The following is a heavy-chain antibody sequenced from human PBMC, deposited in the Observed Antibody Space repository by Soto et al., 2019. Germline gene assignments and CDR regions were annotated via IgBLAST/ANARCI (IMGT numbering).Heavy chain of an antibody. Sequence: SETLSLTCTVSGGSISSYYWSWIRQPPGKGLEWIGYIYYSGSTNYNPSLKSRVTISVDTSKNQFSLKLSSVTAADTAVYYCARGRSSTSLHTSPGYYYYYYYMDVWGKGTTVTVSS. CDR3: ARGRSSTSLHTSPGYYYYYYYMDV. CDR2: IYYSGST. D-gene: IGHD2-2*01. V-gene: IGHV4-59*01. J-gene: IGHJ6*03. CDR1: GGSISSYY.